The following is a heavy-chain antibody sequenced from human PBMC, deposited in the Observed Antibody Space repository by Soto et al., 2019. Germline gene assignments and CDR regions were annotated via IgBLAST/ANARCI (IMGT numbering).Heavy chain of an antibody. D-gene: IGHD3-22*01. CDR1: GYSFTSYW. V-gene: IGHV5-51*01. Sequence: GESLKISCKGSGYSFTSYWIGWVCQMPGKGLEWMGIIYPGDSDTRYSPSFQGQVTISADKSISTAYLQWSSLKASDTAMYYCARRYYYDSSGYYVGVAFDIWGQGTMVTVSS. CDR3: ARRYYYDSSGYYVGVAFDI. J-gene: IGHJ3*02. CDR2: IYPGDSDT.